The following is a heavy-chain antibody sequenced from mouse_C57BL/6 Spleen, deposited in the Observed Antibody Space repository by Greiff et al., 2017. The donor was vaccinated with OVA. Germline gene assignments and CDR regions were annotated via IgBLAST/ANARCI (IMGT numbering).Heavy chain of an antibody. Sequence: QVQLQQSGPGLVQPSQSLSITCTVSGFSLTSYGVHWVRQSPGKGLEWLGVIWSGGSTDYHAAFISRLSISKDNSKSQVFLKMNSLQADDTARYYCARNGVTTWYYFDYWGQGTTLTVSS. CDR1: GFSLTSYG. V-gene: IGHV2-2*01. CDR3: ARNGVTTWYYFDY. D-gene: IGHD2-2*01. CDR2: IWSGGST. J-gene: IGHJ2*01.